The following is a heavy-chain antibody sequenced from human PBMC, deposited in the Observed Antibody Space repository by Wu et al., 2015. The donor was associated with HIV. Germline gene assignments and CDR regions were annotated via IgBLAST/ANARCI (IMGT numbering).Heavy chain of an antibody. CDR2: IIPIFGTA. CDR1: GGTFSSYA. Sequence: QVQLVQSGAEVVKPGSSVKVSCKASGGTFSSYAISWVRQAPGQGLEWMGRIIPIFGTANYAQKFQGRVTITADESTSTAYMELSSLRSEDTAVYYCARPARGSNYGDYGYYFDYWGQGTLVTVSS. V-gene: IGHV1-69*18. D-gene: IGHD4-17*01. CDR3: ARPARGSNYGDYGYYFDY. J-gene: IGHJ4*02.